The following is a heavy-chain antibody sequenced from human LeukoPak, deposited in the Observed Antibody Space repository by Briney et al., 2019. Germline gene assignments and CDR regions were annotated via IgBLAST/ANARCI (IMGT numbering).Heavy chain of an antibody. CDR1: GYTFTGYY. D-gene: IGHD3-16*01. CDR3: ARQKLGDFRAFDH. V-gene: IGHV1-2*02. J-gene: IGHJ4*02. CDR2: VNPNTGGT. Sequence: ASVKVSCTASGYTFTGYYLHWVRQAPGQGLEWMGWVNPNTGGTHLPQKFQGSVTMTRDTAISTVYMELNRLRFDDTAVYYCARQKLGDFRAFDHWDQGTLVTVSS.